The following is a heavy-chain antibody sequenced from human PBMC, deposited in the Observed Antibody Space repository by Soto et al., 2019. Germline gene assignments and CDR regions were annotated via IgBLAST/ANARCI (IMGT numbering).Heavy chain of an antibody. D-gene: IGHD3-3*01. CDR2: IWYDGSNK. V-gene: IGHV3-33*01. J-gene: IGHJ6*02. CDR1: GFTFSSYG. Sequence: QVQLVESGGGVVQPGRSLRLSCAASGFTFSSYGMHWVRQAPGKGLEWVAVIWYDGSNKYYADSVKGRFTISRDNSKNTLYLQMNSLRAEDTAVYYCARDRSASNYDFWSGLYYGMDVWGQGTTVTVSS. CDR3: ARDRSASNYDFWSGLYYGMDV.